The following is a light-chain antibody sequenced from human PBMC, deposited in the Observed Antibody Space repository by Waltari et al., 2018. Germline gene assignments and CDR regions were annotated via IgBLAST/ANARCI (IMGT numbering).Light chain of an antibody. CDR1: QSISNW. CDR2: KAS. CDR3: QQYNSYSYT. Sequence: DIQMTQSPSTLSASVGDRVTITCRASQSISNWLAWYQQKPGKDPKFLIYKASSLESGVPSRFSGSGSGTEFTLTISSLQPDDFATYYCQQYNSYSYTFGQGTKLEIK. J-gene: IGKJ2*01. V-gene: IGKV1-5*03.